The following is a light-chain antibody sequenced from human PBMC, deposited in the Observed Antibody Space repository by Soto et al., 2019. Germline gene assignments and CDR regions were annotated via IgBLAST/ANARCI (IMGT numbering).Light chain of an antibody. CDR1: SSDVGSYNR. J-gene: IGLJ3*02. CDR2: EVS. Sequence: QSVLTQPPSVSGSPGQSVTISCTGTSSDVGSYNRVSWHQQPPGTAPTVMIYEVSNRPSGVPERFSGSKSGNTAPLTISGLQAEDEAHYCCRSYTSRTTWVFGGGTQLTVL. CDR3: RSYTSRTTWV. V-gene: IGLV2-18*02.